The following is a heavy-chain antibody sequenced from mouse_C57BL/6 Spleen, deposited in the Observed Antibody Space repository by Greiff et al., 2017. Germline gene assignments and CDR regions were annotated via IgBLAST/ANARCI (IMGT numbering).Heavy chain of an antibody. J-gene: IGHJ2*01. Sequence: VQLKQSGPGLVKPSPSLSLTCSVTGYSITSGYYWNWIRQFPGNKLEWMGYISYDGSNNYNPSLKNRISITRDTSKNQFFLKLNSVTTEDTATYYCASYEPYVDYWGQGTTLTVSS. D-gene: IGHD2-3*01. CDR3: ASYEPYVDY. CDR2: ISYDGSN. V-gene: IGHV3-6*01. CDR1: GYSITSGYY.